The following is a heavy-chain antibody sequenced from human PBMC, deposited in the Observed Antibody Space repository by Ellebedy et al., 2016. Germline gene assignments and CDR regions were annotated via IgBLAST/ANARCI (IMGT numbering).Heavy chain of an antibody. V-gene: IGHV3-74*01. J-gene: IGHJ4*02. Sequence: GGSLRLSCAASGFTFSSHWMHWVRQAPGKGLVWVSRIFDDGSHTNYADSVKGRFTISRDNAKNTLSLQMNGLRAEDTAVYYCARDNYGDYLYDFWGPGTLVTVSS. CDR3: ARDNYGDYLYDF. D-gene: IGHD4-17*01. CDR1: GFTFSSHW. CDR2: IFDDGSHT.